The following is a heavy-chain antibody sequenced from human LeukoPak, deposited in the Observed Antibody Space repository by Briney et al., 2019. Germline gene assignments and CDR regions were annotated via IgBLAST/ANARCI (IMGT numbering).Heavy chain of an antibody. D-gene: IGHD6-19*01. CDR2: ISSSSSYI. J-gene: IGHJ4*02. Sequence: GGSLRLSCAASGFTFSSYSMNWVRQAPGKGLEWVSSISSSSSYIYYADSVKGRFTISRDNAKNSLYLQMNSLRAEDTAVYYCARHLSIAVAGFYFDYWGQGTLVTVSS. CDR3: ARHLSIAVAGFYFDY. V-gene: IGHV3-21*04. CDR1: GFTFSSYS.